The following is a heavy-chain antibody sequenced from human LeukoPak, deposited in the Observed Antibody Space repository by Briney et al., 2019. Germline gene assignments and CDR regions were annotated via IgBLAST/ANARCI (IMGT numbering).Heavy chain of an antibody. V-gene: IGHV3-48*03. J-gene: IGHJ4*02. CDR3: GKTTTGYSSGQKPAWPVDY. D-gene: IGHD6-19*01. Sequence: PGGSLRLSCVASGFTFSSYEMNWVRQAPGKGLGWVSYISSSGSTIYYADSVKGRFTISRDNSKNTVYLQINSLRAEDTAVYYCGKTTTGYSSGQKPAWPVDYWGQGTLVTVSS. CDR1: GFTFSSYE. CDR2: ISSSGSTI.